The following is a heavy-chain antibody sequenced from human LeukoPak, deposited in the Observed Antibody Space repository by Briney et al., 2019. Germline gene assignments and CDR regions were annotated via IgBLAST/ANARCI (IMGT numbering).Heavy chain of an antibody. CDR1: GSTFSSYG. CDR2: IRYDGSNK. V-gene: IGHV3-30*02. CDR3: AKDHYDFWSGYRLYYYYYMDV. J-gene: IGHJ6*03. Sequence: PGGSLRLSCAASGSTFSSYGMHWVRQAPGKGREWVAFIRYDGSNKYYADSVKGRFTISRHNSKNTLYLQMNSLRAEDTAVYYCAKDHYDFWSGYRLYYYYYMDVWGKGTTVTVSS. D-gene: IGHD3-3*01.